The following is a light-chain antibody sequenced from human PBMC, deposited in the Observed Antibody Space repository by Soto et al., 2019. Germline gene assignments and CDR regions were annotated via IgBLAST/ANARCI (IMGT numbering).Light chain of an antibody. V-gene: IGLV2-23*01. CDR1: SSDVGSYNL. Sequence: QSALTQPASVSGSPGQSITISCTGTSSDVGSYNLVSWYQQHPGKAPKLMIYEGSKRPSGVSNRFSGSKSGNTASLTISGLQAEDEADYSCCSYAGSSTLYVFGTGPKVTVL. CDR2: EGS. J-gene: IGLJ1*01. CDR3: CSYAGSSTLYV.